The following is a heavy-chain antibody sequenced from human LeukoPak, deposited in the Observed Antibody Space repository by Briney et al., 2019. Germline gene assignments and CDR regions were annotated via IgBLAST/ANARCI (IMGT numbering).Heavy chain of an antibody. Sequence: GGSLRLSCAASGFSFSSYAMSWVRQAPGKGLEWVSVMSGSGGSTYYADSVKGRFTISRDNSKNTLYLQMNSLKTEDTAVYYCTTDPTTVTLDAFDIWGQGTMVTVSS. CDR2: MSGSGGST. CDR3: TTDPTTVTLDAFDI. J-gene: IGHJ3*02. CDR1: GFSFSSYA. V-gene: IGHV3-23*01. D-gene: IGHD4-17*01.